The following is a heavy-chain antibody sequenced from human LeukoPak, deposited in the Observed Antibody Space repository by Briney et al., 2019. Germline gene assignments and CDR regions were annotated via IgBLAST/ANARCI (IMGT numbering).Heavy chain of an antibody. CDR3: ARVRAPDYYYYYYMDV. CDR2: ISSSGSKI. Sequence: GGSLRLFCAASGFTFSDYYVSWLRQATGKGLEGVAYISSSGSKIYYADSVKGRFTISRDNAKISLYLQMNSLRAEDTAVYYCARVRAPDYYYYYYMDVWGKGTTVTISS. CDR1: GFTFSDYY. V-gene: IGHV3-11*01. J-gene: IGHJ6*03.